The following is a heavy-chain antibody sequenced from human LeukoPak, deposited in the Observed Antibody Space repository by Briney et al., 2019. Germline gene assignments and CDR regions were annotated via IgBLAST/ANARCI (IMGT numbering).Heavy chain of an antibody. Sequence: GGSLGPSVAAFGLSFRTYGMHGVRQAPGKGLGGGAVIWHDGSNKYYADSVKGRLTISRDNSKDTLYLQMNSLRAEDTAVYYCARAAGYSSGWPFDYWGQGTLVTVSS. CDR2: IWHDGSNK. CDR3: ARAAGYSSGWPFDY. D-gene: IGHD6-19*01. V-gene: IGHV3-33*01. CDR1: GLSFRTYG. J-gene: IGHJ4*02.